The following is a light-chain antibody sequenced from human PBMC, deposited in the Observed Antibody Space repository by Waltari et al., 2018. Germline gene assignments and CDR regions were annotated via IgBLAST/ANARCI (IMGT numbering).Light chain of an antibody. Sequence: QSALTQPRSVSGSPGQSVAISCTGTSSDIGAYYFVSWYQQYPGKVPQQIIYDINKRPSGVPDRFSGSKSANTASLTISGLQADDEADYYCCAHAGRQLHWVFGEGTKLTVL. CDR2: DIN. CDR1: SSDIGAYYF. J-gene: IGLJ3*02. CDR3: CAHAGRQLHWV. V-gene: IGLV2-11*01.